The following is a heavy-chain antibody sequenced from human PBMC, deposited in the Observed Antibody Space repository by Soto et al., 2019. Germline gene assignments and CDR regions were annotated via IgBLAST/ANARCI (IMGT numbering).Heavy chain of an antibody. CDR3: AKGRGYSGYEAFDC. V-gene: IGHV3-23*01. CDR2: IRGSGGST. J-gene: IGHJ4*02. CDR1: GFTFSSYA. D-gene: IGHD5-12*01. Sequence: EVQLLESGGGLEQPGGSLRLSCAASGFTFSSYAMSWVRQAPGKGLEWVSAIRGSGGSTYYADSVKGRFTISRDNSKNTLYLQMNSLRAEDTAGYYWAKGRGYSGYEAFDCWGQGTLVTVSS.